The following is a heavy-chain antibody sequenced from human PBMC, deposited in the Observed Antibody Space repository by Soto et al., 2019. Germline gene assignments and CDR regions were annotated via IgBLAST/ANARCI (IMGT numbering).Heavy chain of an antibody. CDR1: GGTFSSYT. V-gene: IGHV1-69*02. J-gene: IGHJ6*02. Sequence: QVQLVQSGAEVKKPGSSVKVSCKASGGTFSSYTICWVRQAPGQGHEWMGRIIPILGIANYAQKFQGRVTITADKSTSTAYMELSSLRSEDTAVYYCARAAVAGYYYYGMDVWGQGTTVTVSS. CDR3: ARAAVAGYYYYGMDV. CDR2: IIPILGIA. D-gene: IGHD6-19*01.